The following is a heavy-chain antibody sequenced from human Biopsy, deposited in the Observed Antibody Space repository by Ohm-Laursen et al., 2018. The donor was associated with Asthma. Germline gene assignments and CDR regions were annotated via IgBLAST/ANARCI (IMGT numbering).Heavy chain of an antibody. CDR3: ARSYDTDSYPVLVLDY. J-gene: IGHJ4*02. CDR2: ILTKFDIT. CDR1: GGTFSNFA. D-gene: IGHD3-22*01. Sequence: GASVKVSCKAPGGTFSNFAISWVRQAPGHGLEWMGTILTKFDITSYAEKFQGRVTITADKSTSTTYMELSRLRSEDTAVYYSARSYDTDSYPVLVLDYWGQGTLVTVSS. V-gene: IGHV1-69*04.